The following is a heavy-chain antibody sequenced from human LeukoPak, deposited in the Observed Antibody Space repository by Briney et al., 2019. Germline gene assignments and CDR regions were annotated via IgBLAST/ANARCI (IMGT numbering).Heavy chain of an antibody. CDR1: GGSISSYY. J-gene: IGHJ3*02. Sequence: SETLSLTCTVSGGSISSYYWSWIRQPPGKGLEWIGYIYYSGSTNYNPSLKSRVTISLDMSKNQFSLRLTSVTAADTAVYYCARDDVVVVAATSGGSDAFDIWGQGTMVTVSS. D-gene: IGHD2-15*01. V-gene: IGHV4-59*12. CDR3: ARDDVVVVAATSGGSDAFDI. CDR2: IYYSGST.